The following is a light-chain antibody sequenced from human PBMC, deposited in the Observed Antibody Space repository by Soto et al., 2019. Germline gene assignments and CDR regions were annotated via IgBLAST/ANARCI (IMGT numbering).Light chain of an antibody. CDR1: QTISSW. CDR2: GAS. V-gene: IGKV1-39*01. J-gene: IGKJ1*01. CDR3: QHTYRTPST. Sequence: DIQMTQSPSTLSGSLGDRVTSTCRGSQTISSWLAWYQQKPGKAPKLLVYGASPLQSGVPSRFSGSGSGTDFALTISSLQPEDFAAYFCQHTYRTPSTFGQGTKVDIK.